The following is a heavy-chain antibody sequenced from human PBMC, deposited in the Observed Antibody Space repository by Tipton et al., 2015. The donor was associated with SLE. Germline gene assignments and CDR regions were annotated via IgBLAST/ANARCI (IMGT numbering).Heavy chain of an antibody. CDR1: GGSISSYY. V-gene: IGHV4-59*01. D-gene: IGHD2-21*01. CDR3: ARLADY. CDR2: IYYSGST. Sequence: PGLVKPSETLSLTCTVSGGSISSYYWSWIRQPPGKGLEWIGYIYYSGSTNYNPSLKSRVTISVDTSKNQFSLKLSSVTAADTAVYYCARLADYWGQGTLVTVSS. J-gene: IGHJ4*02.